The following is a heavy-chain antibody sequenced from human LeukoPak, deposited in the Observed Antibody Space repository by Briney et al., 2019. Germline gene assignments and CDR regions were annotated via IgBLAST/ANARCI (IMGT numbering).Heavy chain of an antibody. CDR3: ASVYYYDSSGSADYYYYIDV. J-gene: IGHJ6*03. D-gene: IGHD3-22*01. V-gene: IGHV4-59*01. Sequence: TSETLSLTCTVSGGSISSYYWSWIRQPPGKELEWIGYIYYSGSTNYNPSLKSRVTISVDTSKNQFSLKLSSVTAADTAVYYCASVYYYDSSGSADYYYYIDVWGKGTTVTVSS. CDR1: GGSISSYY. CDR2: IYYSGST.